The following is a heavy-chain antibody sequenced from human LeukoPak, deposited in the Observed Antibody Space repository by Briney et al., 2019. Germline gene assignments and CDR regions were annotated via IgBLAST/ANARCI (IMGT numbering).Heavy chain of an antibody. CDR2: ISYDGSNK. CDR1: GFTFSSYA. V-gene: IGHV3-30-3*01. CDR3: ARASGAV. Sequence: GGSLRLSCAASGFTFSSYAMHWVRQAPGKGLEWVAVISYDGSNKYYADSVKGRFTISRDNSKNTLYLQMNSLRAEDTAVYYCARASGAVWGQGTLVTVSS. D-gene: IGHD3-10*01. J-gene: IGHJ4*02.